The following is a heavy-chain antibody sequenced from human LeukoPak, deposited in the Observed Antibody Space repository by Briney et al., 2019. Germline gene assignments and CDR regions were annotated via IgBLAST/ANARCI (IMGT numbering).Heavy chain of an antibody. D-gene: IGHD1-26*01. V-gene: IGHV3-66*01. J-gene: IGHJ4*02. CDR3: ARGYLIDY. Sequence: GGSLRLSCAASGFTVNSNYMSWVRQAPGKGLEWVSLVYSGDRTYYADSVKGRFTISRDDSTNTLDLLMNSLRAEDTAVYYCARGYLIDYWGQGTLVTVSS. CDR1: GFTVNSNY. CDR2: VYSGDRT.